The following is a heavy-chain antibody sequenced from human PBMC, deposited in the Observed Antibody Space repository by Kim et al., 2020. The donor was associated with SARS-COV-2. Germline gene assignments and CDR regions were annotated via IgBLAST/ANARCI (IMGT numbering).Heavy chain of an antibody. CDR1: GASFSGYD. J-gene: IGHJ3*01. V-gene: IGHV4-34*01. CDR2: TSPGGRS. CDR3: VRGRRSSLGRIRRDGFDV. Sequence: SETLSLTCAVYGASFSGYDWTWIRQPPGKGLEWIGDTSPGGRSNFNPSLKSRLAISVDTSRNQFSLRLSSVSAADTAIYYFVRGRRSSLGRIRRDGFDV. D-gene: IGHD7-27*01.